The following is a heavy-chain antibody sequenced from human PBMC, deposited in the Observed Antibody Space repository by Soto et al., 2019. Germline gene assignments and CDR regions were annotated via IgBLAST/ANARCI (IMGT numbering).Heavy chain of an antibody. CDR1: GFTFSTYA. Sequence: GGSLRLSCAASGFTFSTYAMSWVRQAPGKGLEWVSTISDSGGNTYYADSVKGRFTISRDNSKNTLYLQMNSLRAEDTAVYHCARGAAGYAYYFDYWGQGTLVTVSS. J-gene: IGHJ4*02. CDR2: ISDSGGNT. D-gene: IGHD5-18*01. V-gene: IGHV3-23*01. CDR3: ARGAAGYAYYFDY.